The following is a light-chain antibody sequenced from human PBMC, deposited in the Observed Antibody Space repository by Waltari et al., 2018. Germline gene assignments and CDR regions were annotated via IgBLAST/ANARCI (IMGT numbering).Light chain of an antibody. CDR1: QSVGSNY. Sequence: EIVFTPSPGPLSFSPGESAPLSCRASQSVGSNYLAWYQQRPGQAPRLLIYGASSSATGIPDRFSGSGSGTDFTISISRLEHEDFVVYCWQHYVRTWAFGQGTKVEIK. V-gene: IGKV3-20*01. CDR2: GAS. J-gene: IGKJ1*01. CDR3: QHYVRTWA.